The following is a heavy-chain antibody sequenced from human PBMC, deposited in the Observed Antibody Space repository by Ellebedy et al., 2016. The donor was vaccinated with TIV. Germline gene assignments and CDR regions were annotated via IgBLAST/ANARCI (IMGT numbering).Heavy chain of an antibody. Sequence: GESLKISXAASGITYSSYAMSCVRHVPENGRGWVGAIMEVCVSTYYADSVKGRFTISRDNSKNTLDLQMNSLRTEDTAVYYCAKEFHNEGYGAFFDFWGRGTLVTVSS. D-gene: IGHD5-18*01. CDR2: IMEVCVST. V-gene: IGHV3-23*01. CDR3: AKEFHNEGYGAFFDF. J-gene: IGHJ4*02. CDR1: GITYSSYA.